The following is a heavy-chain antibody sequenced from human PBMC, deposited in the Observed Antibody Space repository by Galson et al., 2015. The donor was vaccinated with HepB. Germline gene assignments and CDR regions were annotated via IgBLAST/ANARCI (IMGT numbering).Heavy chain of an antibody. CDR3: ARGYSGYGGAFDI. V-gene: IGHV1-2*05. J-gene: IGHJ3*02. D-gene: IGHD5-12*01. CDR2: INPNSGGT. CDR1: GYTFTGYY. Sequence: SVKVSCKASGYTFTGYYMHWVRQAPGQGLEWMGRINPNSGGTNYAQKFQGRVTMTRDTSISTAYMELSRRRSDDTVVYYCARGYSGYGGAFDIWGQGTMVTVSS.